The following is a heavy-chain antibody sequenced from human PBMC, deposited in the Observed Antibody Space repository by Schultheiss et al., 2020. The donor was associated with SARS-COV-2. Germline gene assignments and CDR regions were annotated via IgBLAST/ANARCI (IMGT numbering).Heavy chain of an antibody. CDR3: AKDADFPSGYDSPRTNHLEYYYYYMDV. Sequence: GGSLRLSCAASGFTFSSYAMSWVRQAPGKGLEWVSAISGSGGSTYYADSVKGRFTISRDNSKNTLYLQMNSLRAEDTAVYYCAKDADFPSGYDSPRTNHLEYYYYYMDVWGKGTTVTVSS. CDR2: ISGSGGST. V-gene: IGHV3-23*01. CDR1: GFTFSSYA. D-gene: IGHD5-12*01. J-gene: IGHJ6*03.